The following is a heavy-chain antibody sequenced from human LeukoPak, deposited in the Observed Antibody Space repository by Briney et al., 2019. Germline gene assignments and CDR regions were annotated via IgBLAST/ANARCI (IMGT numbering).Heavy chain of an antibody. J-gene: IGHJ4*02. Sequence: SQTLSLTCTVSGSTISSGSYYWSWIRQPAGKGLEWIGRIYTSGSTNYNPSLKSRVTISVDTSKNQFSLKLSSVTAADTAVYYCVRVTTGGYYNCWGQGTLVTVSS. V-gene: IGHV4-61*02. D-gene: IGHD3-22*01. CDR2: IYTSGST. CDR3: VRVTTGGYYNC. CDR1: GSTISSGSYY.